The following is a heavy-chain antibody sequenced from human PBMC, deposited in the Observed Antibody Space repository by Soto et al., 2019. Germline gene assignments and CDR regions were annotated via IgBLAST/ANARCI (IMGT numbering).Heavy chain of an antibody. CDR3: ARDYYRFNSGYGFSIDV. CDR1: GFTFSSYA. D-gene: IGHD5-12*01. Sequence: QVQLVESGGGVVQPGRSLRLSCAASGFTFSSYAMHWVRQAPGKGLEWVAVISYDGSNKYYAASVKGGFTISRDNSKNTLYLQMNSLRAEDTAVYYCARDYYRFNSGYGFSIDVWGQGTTITVSS. V-gene: IGHV3-30-3*01. CDR2: ISYDGSNK. J-gene: IGHJ6*02.